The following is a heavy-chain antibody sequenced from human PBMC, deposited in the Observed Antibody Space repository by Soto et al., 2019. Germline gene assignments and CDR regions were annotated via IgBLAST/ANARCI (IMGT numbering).Heavy chain of an antibody. CDR2: IKDGGST. Sequence: QVQLQQWGAGLLKPSETLSLTCAVNGGPFTGYYWSWVRQPPGKGLEWIGEIKDGGSTNYSPSLRSRVTISADTSKKQFSLKVTSVTAADTAVYYCARGQEGVVATHWDQGTLVTVSS. CDR3: ARGQEGVVATH. V-gene: IGHV4-34*01. D-gene: IGHD2-15*01. CDR1: GGPFTGYY. J-gene: IGHJ4*02.